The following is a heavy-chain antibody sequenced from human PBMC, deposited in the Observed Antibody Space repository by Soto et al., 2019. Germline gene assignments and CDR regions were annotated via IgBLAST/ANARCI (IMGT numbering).Heavy chain of an antibody. CDR2: IYYSGST. D-gene: IGHD4-17*01. J-gene: IGHJ6*02. Sequence: PSETLCLTCTVSGGSISSYYWSWIRQPPGKGLEWIGYIYYSGSTNYNPSLKSRVTISVDTSKNQFSLKLSSVTAADTAVYYCVRVGYGDYPWDYYSMDVWGQGTTVTVS. V-gene: IGHV4-59*01. CDR3: VRVGYGDYPWDYYSMDV. CDR1: GGSISSYY.